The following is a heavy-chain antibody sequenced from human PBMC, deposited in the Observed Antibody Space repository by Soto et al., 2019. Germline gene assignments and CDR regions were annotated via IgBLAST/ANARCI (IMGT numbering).Heavy chain of an antibody. CDR3: ARSDGVTAIPGYYYYYGMDV. Sequence: SVKVSCKASGGTFSSYAISWVRQAPGQGLEWMGGIIPIFGTANYAQKFQGRVTITADESTSTAYMELSSLRSEDTAVYYCARSDGVTAIPGYYYYYGMDVWGQGTTVTVSS. CDR1: GGTFSSYA. J-gene: IGHJ6*02. CDR2: IIPIFGTA. D-gene: IGHD2-21*02. V-gene: IGHV1-69*13.